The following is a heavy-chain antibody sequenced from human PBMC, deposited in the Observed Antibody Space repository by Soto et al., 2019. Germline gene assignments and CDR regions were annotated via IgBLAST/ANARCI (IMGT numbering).Heavy chain of an antibody. CDR2: INPSGGST. D-gene: IGHD3-3*01. CDR3: ARDFGHGYYLDY. Sequence: ASVKVSCKASGYTFTRHYMHWVRQAPGQGLEWMGIINPSGGSTSYAQNFQGRVTMTRDTSTSTVYMELSSLRSEDTAVYFCARDFGHGYYLDYWGRGTLVTVSS. V-gene: IGHV1-46*01. CDR1: GYTFTRHY. J-gene: IGHJ4*02.